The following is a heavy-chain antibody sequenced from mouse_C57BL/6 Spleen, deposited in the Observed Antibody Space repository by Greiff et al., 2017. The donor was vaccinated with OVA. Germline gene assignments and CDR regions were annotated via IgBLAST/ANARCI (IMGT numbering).Heavy chain of an antibody. Sequence: QVQLQQSGPELVKPGASVKISCKASGYAFSSSWMNWVKQRPGKGLEWIGRIYPGDGDTNYNGKFKGKATLTADKSSSTAYMQLSSLTSEDSAVYFCARSGDYDYGCAYWGQGTLVTVSA. D-gene: IGHD2-4*01. CDR2: IYPGDGDT. CDR1: GYAFSSSW. CDR3: ARSGDYDYGCAY. J-gene: IGHJ3*01. V-gene: IGHV1-82*01.